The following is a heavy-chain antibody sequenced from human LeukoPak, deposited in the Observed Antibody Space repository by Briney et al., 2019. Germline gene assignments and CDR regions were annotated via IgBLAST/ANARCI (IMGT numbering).Heavy chain of an antibody. CDR3: ARDRSSGWSY. CDR1: GGTFSSYA. J-gene: IGHJ4*02. Sequence: SVKVSXKASGGTFSSYAISWVRQAPGQVLEWMGGIIPIFGTANYAQKFQGRVTITTDESTSTAYMELSSLRSEDTAAYYCARDRSSGWSYWGQGTLVTVSS. D-gene: IGHD6-19*01. CDR2: IIPIFGTA. V-gene: IGHV1-69*05.